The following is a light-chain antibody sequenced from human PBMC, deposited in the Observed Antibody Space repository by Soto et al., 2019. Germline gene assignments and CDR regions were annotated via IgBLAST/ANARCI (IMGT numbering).Light chain of an antibody. CDR2: AAS. CDR1: QGISSY. V-gene: IGKV1-9*01. Sequence: DIQLTQSPSFLSASVGDRVTITCRASQGISSYLAWYQQKPGKGPKLLIYAASTLQSGVPSRFSGSGSGTEFTLTISSLQPEDFATYYCQQLNSYPTFGQGTRLEIK. J-gene: IGKJ5*01. CDR3: QQLNSYPT.